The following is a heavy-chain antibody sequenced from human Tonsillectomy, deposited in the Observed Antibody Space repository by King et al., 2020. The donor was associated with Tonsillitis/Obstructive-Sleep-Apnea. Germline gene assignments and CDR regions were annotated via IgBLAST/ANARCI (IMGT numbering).Heavy chain of an antibody. J-gene: IGHJ3*01. Sequence: VQLVESGGGLVQPGGSLRLSCAASGFIFSSYSMNWVRQAPGKGLEWVSYISYSGNTIFYADSVKGRFTISRDNAKNSLYLQMNSLRDEDTAVYYCAGDRTHPVTNAFDVWGQGTMVTVSS. CDR3: AGDRTHPVTNAFDV. CDR2: ISYSGNTI. CDR1: GFIFSSYS. D-gene: IGHD2-21*02. V-gene: IGHV3-48*02.